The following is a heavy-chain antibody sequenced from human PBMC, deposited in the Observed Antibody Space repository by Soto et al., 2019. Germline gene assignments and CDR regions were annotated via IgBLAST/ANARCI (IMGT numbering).Heavy chain of an antibody. CDR3: ASRSWANDAFDL. CDR1: GYTFTEYY. V-gene: IGHV1-2*04. D-gene: IGHD7-27*01. J-gene: IGHJ3*01. Sequence: QLVQSGAELKKPGASVKVSCKASGYTFTEYYLHWVQQAPGQGLEWIGWINPKSGDTNYAQRFENWVTMTRDTSITTAYMELGGLKSDDTAVYYCASRSWANDAFDLWGQGTMVTVSS. CDR2: INPKSGDT.